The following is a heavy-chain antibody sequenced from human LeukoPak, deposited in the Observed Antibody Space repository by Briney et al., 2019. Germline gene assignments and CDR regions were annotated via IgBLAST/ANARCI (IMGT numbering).Heavy chain of an antibody. D-gene: IGHD2/OR15-2a*01. V-gene: IGHV3-7*04. Sequence: GGSLRLSCAASEFTSSDYWMSWVRQAPGKGLEWVANIKQDGSEKNYVGSVKGRFTISRDNAKNSLYLQMNSLRAEDMAVYYCARENRGRGGMDVWGQGTTVTVSS. CDR3: ARENRGRGGMDV. CDR1: EFTSSDYW. J-gene: IGHJ6*02. CDR2: IKQDGSEK.